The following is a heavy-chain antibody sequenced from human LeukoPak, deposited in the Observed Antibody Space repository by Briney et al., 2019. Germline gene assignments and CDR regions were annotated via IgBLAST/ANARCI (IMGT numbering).Heavy chain of an antibody. V-gene: IGHV3-74*01. CDR3: SRSAYYDGSGNYYDY. CDR2: ISDGGSTT. D-gene: IGHD3-22*01. J-gene: IGHJ4*02. CDR1: GFTFSSYW. Sequence: GGSLRLSCAASGFTFSSYWMHWVRQAPGKGLVWVSRISDGGSTTTYADSAKGRFTISRDNAKNTLYLQMNGLRAEDTAVYYCSRSAYYDGSGNYYDYRGQGTLVTVSS.